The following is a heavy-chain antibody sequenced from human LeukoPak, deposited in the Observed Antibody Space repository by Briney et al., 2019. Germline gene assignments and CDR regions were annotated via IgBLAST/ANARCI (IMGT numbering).Heavy chain of an antibody. CDR1: GFTFSSYA. D-gene: IGHD6-19*01. CDR3: ARGIYSSGWYVSN. CDR2: ISYDGSNK. Sequence: GGSLRLSCAASGFTFSSYAMHWVRQAPGKGLEWVAVISYDGSNKYYADSVKGRFTISRDNSKNTLYLQMNGLRAEDTAVYYCARGIYSSGWYVSNWGQGTLVTVSS. V-gene: IGHV3-30-3*01. J-gene: IGHJ4*02.